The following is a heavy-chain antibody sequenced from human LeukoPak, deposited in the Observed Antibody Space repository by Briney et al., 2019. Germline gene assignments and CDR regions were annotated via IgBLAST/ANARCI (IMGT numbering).Heavy chain of an antibody. CDR1: GFTFSSYG. Sequence: GGTLRLSCAASGFTFSSYGMSWVRQAPGKGLEWVSVIYSGGSTYYADSVKGRFTISRDNSKNTLYLQMNSLRAEDTAVYYCARDLVVVAAGDAFDIWGQGTMVTVSS. D-gene: IGHD2-15*01. J-gene: IGHJ3*02. CDR3: ARDLVVVAAGDAFDI. CDR2: IYSGGST. V-gene: IGHV3-53*01.